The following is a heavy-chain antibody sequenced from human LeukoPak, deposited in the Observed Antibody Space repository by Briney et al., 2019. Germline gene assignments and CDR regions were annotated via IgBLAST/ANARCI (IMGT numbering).Heavy chain of an antibody. V-gene: IGHV4-38-2*02. Sequence: SETLSLTCTVSGYSISSGYYWGWIRQPPGKGLEWIGYIYYSGSTDYNPSLKSRVTISVDTSKNQFSLWVNSVSAADTAVYYCARVATVPPSYYYYMDVWGKGTTVTVSS. J-gene: IGHJ6*03. D-gene: IGHD4-11*01. CDR2: IYYSGST. CDR1: GYSISSGYY. CDR3: ARVATVPPSYYYYMDV.